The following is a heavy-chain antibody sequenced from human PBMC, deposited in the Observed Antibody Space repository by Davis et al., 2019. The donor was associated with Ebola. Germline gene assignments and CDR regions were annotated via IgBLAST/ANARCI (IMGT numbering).Heavy chain of an antibody. V-gene: IGHV3-30-3*01. J-gene: IGHJ6*02. Sequence: PGGSLRLSCAASGFTFTRYPMHWVRQAPGKGLEWVALISYDGSNKYYADSVKGRFTISRDNSKTTLYLQMNSLRAEDTAVYYCARDGPLFALGDYYYGMDVWGQGTTVTVSS. CDR3: ARDGPLFALGDYYYGMDV. D-gene: IGHD3-16*01. CDR2: ISYDGSNK. CDR1: GFTFTRYP.